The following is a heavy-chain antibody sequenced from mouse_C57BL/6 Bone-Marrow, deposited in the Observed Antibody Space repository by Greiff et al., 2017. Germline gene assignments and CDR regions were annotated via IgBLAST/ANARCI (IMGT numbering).Heavy chain of an antibody. D-gene: IGHD2-2*01. CDR2: IDPENGDT. CDR3: TRGYDFYAMDY. V-gene: IGHV14-4*01. CDR1: GFNIKDDY. Sequence: EVQLQQSGAELVRPGASVKLSCTASGFNIKDDYMHWVKQRPEQGLEWIGWIDPENGDTEYASQFQGKATITADTSSTTAYLQLSSLTSEDTAVYYCTRGYDFYAMDYWGQGTSVTVSS. J-gene: IGHJ4*01.